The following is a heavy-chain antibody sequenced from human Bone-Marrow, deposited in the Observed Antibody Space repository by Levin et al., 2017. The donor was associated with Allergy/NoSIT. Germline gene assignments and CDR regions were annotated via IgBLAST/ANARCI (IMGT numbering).Heavy chain of an antibody. D-gene: IGHD2-21*01. CDR3: VRVEAYCGGMCYVFDH. V-gene: IGHV3-30-3*01. CDR2: ISFDGGKK. Sequence: AGGSLRLSCVGSGFTFQNYSMHWVRQAPGKGLEWVAVISFDGGKKYYAGSVEDRFTISRDNSKTTLYLQMNSLKAEDTGVYYCVRVEAYCGGMCYVFDHWGQGTPVTVSS. CDR1: GFTFQNYS. J-gene: IGHJ4*02.